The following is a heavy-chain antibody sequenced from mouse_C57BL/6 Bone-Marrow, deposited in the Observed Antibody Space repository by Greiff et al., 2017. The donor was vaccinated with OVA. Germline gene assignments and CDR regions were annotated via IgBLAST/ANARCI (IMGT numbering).Heavy chain of an antibody. D-gene: IGHD2-4*01. Sequence: EVKVEESGGGLVQPGGSLSLSCAASGFTFTDYYMSWVRQPPGKALEWLGFIRNKANGYTTEYSASVKGRFTISRDNSQSILYLQMNALRAEDSATYYCARSYDYYFDYWGQGTTLTVSS. V-gene: IGHV7-3*01. CDR3: ARSYDYYFDY. J-gene: IGHJ2*01. CDR1: GFTFTDYY. CDR2: IRNKANGYTT.